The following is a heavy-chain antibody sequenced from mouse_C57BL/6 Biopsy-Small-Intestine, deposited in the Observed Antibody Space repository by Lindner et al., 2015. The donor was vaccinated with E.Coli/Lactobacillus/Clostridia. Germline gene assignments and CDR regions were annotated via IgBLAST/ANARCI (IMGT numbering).Heavy chain of an antibody. CDR1: GYSFTDYN. Sequence: VQLQESGPELVKPGASVKISCKASGYSFTDYNMNWVKQSNGKSLEWIGVINPNYGTTYYNQKFKGEATLTVDQSSSTANMQLNSLTSEDSAVYYCARPKLEGFAYWGQGTLVTVSA. J-gene: IGHJ3*01. CDR2: INPNYGTT. CDR3: ARPKLEGFAY. V-gene: IGHV1-39*01.